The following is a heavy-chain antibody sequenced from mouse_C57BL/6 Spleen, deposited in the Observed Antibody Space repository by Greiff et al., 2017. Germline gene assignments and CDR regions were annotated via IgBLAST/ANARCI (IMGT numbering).Heavy chain of an antibody. CDR1: GFSLTSSG. CDR3: AKPGDPYAMDY. CDR2: IWGDGST. Sequence: QVQLKESGPGLVAPSQSLSITCTVSGFSLTSSGVSWVRQPPGKGLEWLGVIWGDGSTNYHSAILSRLSISKENSKSQVFLKLNSQQTDDTATYYCAKPGDPYAMDYWGQGTSVTVSS. J-gene: IGHJ4*01. V-gene: IGHV2-3*01.